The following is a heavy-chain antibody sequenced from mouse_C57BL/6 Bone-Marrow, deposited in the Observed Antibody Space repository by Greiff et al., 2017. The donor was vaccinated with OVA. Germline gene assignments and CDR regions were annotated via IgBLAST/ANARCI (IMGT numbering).Heavy chain of an antibody. D-gene: IGHD2-2*01. Sequence: QVQLQQPGAELVKPGASVKLSCKASGYTFTSYWMQWVKQRPGQGLEWIGEIDPSDSYTNYHQKFKGKATLTVDTSSSTAYMQLSSLTSEDSAVYYCARSEVNHWYFDVWGTGTTVTVSS. CDR1: GYTFTSYW. CDR2: IDPSDSYT. V-gene: IGHV1-50*01. J-gene: IGHJ1*03. CDR3: ARSEVNHWYFDV.